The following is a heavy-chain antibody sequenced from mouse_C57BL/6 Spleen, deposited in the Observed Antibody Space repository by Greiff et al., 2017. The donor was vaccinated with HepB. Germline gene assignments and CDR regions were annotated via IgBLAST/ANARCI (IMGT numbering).Heavy chain of an antibody. D-gene: IGHD1-1*01. CDR2: IDPEDGET. J-gene: IGHJ1*03. Sequence: EVQLQQSGAELVKPGASVKLSCTASGFNFKDYYMHWVKQRTEQGLEWIGRIDPEDGETKYDPKFQGKATITADTSSNTAYLQLSSLTSEDAAVYYCSGLLREDTYWYFDVWGTGTTVTVSS. V-gene: IGHV14-2*01. CDR1: GFNFKDYY. CDR3: SGLLREDTYWYFDV.